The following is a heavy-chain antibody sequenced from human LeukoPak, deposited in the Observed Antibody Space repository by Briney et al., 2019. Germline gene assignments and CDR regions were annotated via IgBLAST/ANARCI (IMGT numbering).Heavy chain of an antibody. J-gene: IGHJ5*02. V-gene: IGHV4-38-2*02. Sequence: PSETLSLTCTVSGYSISSGYYWGWIRQPPGKGLEWIGSIYHSGSTYYNPSLKSRVTISVDTSKNQFSLKLSSVTAADTAVYYCARREYYFDPWGQGTLVTVSS. CDR1: GYSISSGYY. CDR2: IYHSGST. D-gene: IGHD3-10*01. CDR3: ARREYYFDP.